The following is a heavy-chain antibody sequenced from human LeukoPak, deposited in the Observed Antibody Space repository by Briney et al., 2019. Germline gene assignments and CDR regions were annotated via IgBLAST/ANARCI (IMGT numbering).Heavy chain of an antibody. D-gene: IGHD3-22*01. CDR2: IWYDGSNK. J-gene: IGHJ4*02. CDR3: ARDPNAYYDSSGPAGYFDY. Sequence: PGGSLRLSCAASGFTFSSYGMHWVRQAPGKGLEWVAVIWYDGSNKYYADSVKGRFTISGDNSKNTLYLQMNSLRAEDTAVYYCARDPNAYYDSSGPAGYFDYWGQGTLVTVSS. V-gene: IGHV3-33*01. CDR1: GFTFSSYG.